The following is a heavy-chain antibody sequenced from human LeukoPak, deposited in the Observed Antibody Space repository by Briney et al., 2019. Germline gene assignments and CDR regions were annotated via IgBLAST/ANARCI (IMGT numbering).Heavy chain of an antibody. CDR2: INSDGSST. D-gene: IGHD6-19*01. V-gene: IGHV3-74*01. J-gene: IGHJ4*02. CDR3: AKNNGWFHLAQ. CDR1: GFTFSSYW. Sequence: GGSLRLSCAASGFTFSSYWMHWVRQAPGKGLVWVSRINSDGSSTTYADSVKGRFTISRDNAKNTLYLQMNSLRVEDTAVYYCAKNNGWFHLAQWGQGALVTVSS.